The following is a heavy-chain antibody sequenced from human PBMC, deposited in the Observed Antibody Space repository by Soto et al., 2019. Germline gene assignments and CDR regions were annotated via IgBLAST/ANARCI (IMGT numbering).Heavy chain of an antibody. CDR1: WFTFNDYA. J-gene: IGHJ3*02. V-gene: IGHV3-23*01. D-gene: IGHD3-3*01. Sequence: GWSLRISCAVSWFTFNDYAMSWVRQAPGKGLEWVSTISGSLGSAYYAASVDGRFTISGDNSNNTLYLQMNSLRVEDTATYYCAKDSRLPGFGLLIHAFDIWGHGTMVTVSS. CDR2: ISGSLGSA. CDR3: AKDSRLPGFGLLIHAFDI.